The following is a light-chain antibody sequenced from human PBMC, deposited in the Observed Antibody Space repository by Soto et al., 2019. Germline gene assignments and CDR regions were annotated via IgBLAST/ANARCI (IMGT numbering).Light chain of an antibody. Sequence: DIQMTQSRSSVSASVGDRVTITCRARQGISSWLAWYQQKPGKAPKLLIYAAASLQSGGTSRFIGSRSGTYLTLAISSLRPEDFATYYCQQANSFPFTFDPATKLDIK. CDR2: AAA. V-gene: IGKV1D-12*01. J-gene: IGKJ3*01. CDR1: QGISSW. CDR3: QQANSFPFT.